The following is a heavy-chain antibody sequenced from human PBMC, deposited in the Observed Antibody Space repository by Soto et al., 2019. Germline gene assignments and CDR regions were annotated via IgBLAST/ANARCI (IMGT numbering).Heavy chain of an antibody. V-gene: IGHV3-23*01. CDR3: AKCKVGATYYLDP. Sequence: GGSLRLSCAASGFTFSSYSMGWVRQAPGKGLVWVSAISGGGDGTYYVDSVKGRFTITRDNSKNTLYLQMNSLRAEDTAISYCAKCKVGATYYLDPWGQGTPVTVSS. D-gene: IGHD1-26*01. CDR2: ISGGGDGT. CDR1: GFTFSSYS. J-gene: IGHJ5*02.